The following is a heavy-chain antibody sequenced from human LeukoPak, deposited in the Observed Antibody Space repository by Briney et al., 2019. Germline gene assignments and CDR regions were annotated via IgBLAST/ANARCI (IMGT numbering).Heavy chain of an antibody. D-gene: IGHD5-18*01. Sequence: PGGSLRLSCEGSGFTFSSYSMNWVRQAPGKGLEWVSSIHSSSSFIHYADSVKGRFTISRDNAKNSLYLQMNTLRAEDTAVYYCARLRGGGIRLWSDYWGQGTLVTVSS. CDR3: ARLRGGGIRLWSDY. CDR2: IHSSSSFI. V-gene: IGHV3-21*01. CDR1: GFTFSSYS. J-gene: IGHJ4*02.